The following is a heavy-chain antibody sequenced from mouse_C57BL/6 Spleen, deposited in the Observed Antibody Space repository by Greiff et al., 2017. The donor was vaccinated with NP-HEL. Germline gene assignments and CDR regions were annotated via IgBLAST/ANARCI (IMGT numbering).Heavy chain of an antibody. D-gene: IGHD4-1*02. CDR2: IYPGDGDT. CDR3: ARWNNWGEDY. J-gene: IGHJ2*01. CDR1: GYAFSSYW. V-gene: IGHV1-80*01. Sequence: VQLKESGAELVKPGASVKISCKASGYAFSSYWMNWVKQRPGKGLEWIGQIYPGDGDTNYNGKFKGKATLTADKSSSTAYMQLSSLTSEDSAVYFCARWNNWGEDYWGQGTTLTVSS.